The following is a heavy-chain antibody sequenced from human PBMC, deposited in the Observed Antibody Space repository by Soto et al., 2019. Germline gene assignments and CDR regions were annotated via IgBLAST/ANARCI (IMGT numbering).Heavy chain of an antibody. CDR3: ATDENCGGDCPFDD. CDR1: GDNFNNYA. V-gene: IGHV1-69*04. J-gene: IGHJ4*02. CDR2: IIPMGTVE. Sequence: QVQLVQSGAEVKKPGSSDKVSCKTSGDNFNNYAINWVPQASGQGHEWMGRIIPMGTVENYTQRVKVRRSITADMSTATVYMDLNSLRSDDTAVYYCATDENCGGDCPFDDWGQGAVVTVSS. D-gene: IGHD2-21*02.